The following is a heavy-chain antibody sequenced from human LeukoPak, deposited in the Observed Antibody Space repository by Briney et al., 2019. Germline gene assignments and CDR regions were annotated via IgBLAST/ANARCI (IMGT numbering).Heavy chain of an antibody. CDR2: INQGGSEK. Sequence: PGGSLRLSCAASGFTFSSYWMSWVRQAPGKGLEWVANINQGGSEKYYADSVKGRFTISRDNAKNSLHLQMNSLRAEDTAVYYCEREMLAAVAAQSWGQGTLVTVSS. J-gene: IGHJ5*02. D-gene: IGHD6-19*01. CDR1: GFTFSSYW. CDR3: EREMLAAVAAQS. V-gene: IGHV3-7*01.